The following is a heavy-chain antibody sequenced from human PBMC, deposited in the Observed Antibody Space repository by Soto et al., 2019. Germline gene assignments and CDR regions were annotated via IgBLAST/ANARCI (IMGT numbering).Heavy chain of an antibody. V-gene: IGHV3-23*01. CDR1: GFTFSSYV. D-gene: IGHD2-15*01. J-gene: IGHJ4*02. CDR2: ISGSGASI. Sequence: EVQLLESGGNLVQPGGSLRLSCAASGFTFSSYVMSWVRQAPGKGLEWVSTISGSGASIYDADSVKGRFTISRDNSKNTVSLQMNSLRAEDTAVYYCAKDGLGSCTGGTCYGSDYWGQGTLVTVSS. CDR3: AKDGLGSCTGGTCYGSDY.